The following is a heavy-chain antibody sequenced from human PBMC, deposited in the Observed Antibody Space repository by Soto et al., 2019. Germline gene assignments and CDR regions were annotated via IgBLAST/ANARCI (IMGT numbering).Heavy chain of an antibody. CDR3: ARRVFRGALDY. CDR1: GYTFTDYY. CDR2: INPNTGGT. Sequence: QVHLVQSGGEVKKPGASVKVSCKASGYTFTDYYIHWVRQAPGQGLEWMGWINPNTGGTSFAQKFLGGVTMTRDTSISTGYMELTTLKFDDTAMYFCARRVFRGALDYWGQGTLVTVSS. D-gene: IGHD4-17*01. J-gene: IGHJ4*02. V-gene: IGHV1-2*02.